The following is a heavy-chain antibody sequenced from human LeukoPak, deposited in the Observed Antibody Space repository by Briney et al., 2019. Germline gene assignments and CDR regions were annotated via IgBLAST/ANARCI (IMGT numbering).Heavy chain of an antibody. CDR1: GGSISSGSYY. D-gene: IGHD3-3*01. J-gene: IGHJ4*02. CDR2: IYYSGST. CDR3: ARALHSLAYDFWSGYYTVFDY. V-gene: IGHV4-31*03. Sequence: SQTLSLTCTVSGGSISSGSYYWSWIRQHPGKGPEWIGYIYYSGSTYYNPSLKSRVTISVDTSKNQFSLKLSSVTAAGTAVYYCARALHSLAYDFWSGYYTVFDYWGQGTLVTVSS.